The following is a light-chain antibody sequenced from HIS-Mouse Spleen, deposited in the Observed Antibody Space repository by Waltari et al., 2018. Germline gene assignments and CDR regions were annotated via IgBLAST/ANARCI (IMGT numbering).Light chain of an antibody. CDR1: SSDLGSYNL. CDR3: CSYAGSSTLV. J-gene: IGLJ3*02. CDR2: AGS. V-gene: IGLV2-23*01. Sequence: QSALTQPASVSGSPGQSITIPCTGTSSDLGSYNLFSWYQQHPGKAPKLMIYAGSKRPSGVSNRFSGSKSGNTASLTISGLQAEDEADYYCCSYAGSSTLVFGGGTKLTVL.